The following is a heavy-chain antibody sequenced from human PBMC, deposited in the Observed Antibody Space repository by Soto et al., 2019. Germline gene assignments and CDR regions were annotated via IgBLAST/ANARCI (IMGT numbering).Heavy chain of an antibody. V-gene: IGHV4-39*01. D-gene: IGHD6-6*01. CDR2: IYYSGST. CDR3: ASHNSSSSYDY. Sequence: QLLESGPGLVKPSETLSLTCTVSGGSISSSSYYWGWIRQPPGKGLEWIGSIYYSGSTYYNPSLKSRVTISVDTSKNQFSLKLSSVTAADTAVYYCASHNSSSSYDYWGQGTLVTVSS. J-gene: IGHJ4*02. CDR1: GGSISSSSYY.